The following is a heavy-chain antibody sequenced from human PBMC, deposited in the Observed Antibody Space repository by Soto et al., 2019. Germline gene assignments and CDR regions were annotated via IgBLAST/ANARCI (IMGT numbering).Heavy chain of an antibody. CDR2: ISGSGGST. J-gene: IGHJ4*02. CDR3: AKDRGGCSSTSCPPRLFDY. CDR1: GFTFSSYA. Sequence: EVQLLESGGGLVQPGGSLRLSCAASGFTFSSYAMSWVRQAPGKGLEWVSGISGSGGSTYYADSVKGRFTISRDNSRTTLYLQMNSLRAEDTAVYYCAKDRGGCSSTSCPPRLFDYWGQGTLVTVSS. D-gene: IGHD2-2*01. V-gene: IGHV3-23*01.